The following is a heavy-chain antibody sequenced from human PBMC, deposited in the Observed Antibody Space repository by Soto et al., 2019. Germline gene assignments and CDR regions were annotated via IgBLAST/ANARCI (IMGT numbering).Heavy chain of an antibody. CDR1: GYTFTAYY. J-gene: IGHJ4*01. V-gene: IGHV1-2*02. Sequence: GASVKVSCKPSGYTFTAYYIHWVRQAPGQGLECMGWIDPGSGGTNYAQKFQGRVIMTRDTSINTAYMELSRLTSDDTAVYYCATDDYGAHAYWGHGTLVTVSS. D-gene: IGHD4-17*01. CDR3: ATDDYGAHAY. CDR2: IDPGSGGT.